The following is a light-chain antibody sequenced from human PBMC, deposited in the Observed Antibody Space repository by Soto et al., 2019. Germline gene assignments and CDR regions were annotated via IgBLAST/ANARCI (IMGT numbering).Light chain of an antibody. V-gene: IGLV1-44*01. CDR3: AAWDDSLEVV. J-gene: IGLJ2*01. CDR2: SNN. Sequence: QSALTQPPSASGTPGQRVTISCSGSSSNIGSNTVNWYQQLPGTAPKLLIYSNNQRPSGVPDRFSGSKSGTSASLAISGLQSEDEADYYCAAWDDSLEVVFGGGT. CDR1: SSNIGSNT.